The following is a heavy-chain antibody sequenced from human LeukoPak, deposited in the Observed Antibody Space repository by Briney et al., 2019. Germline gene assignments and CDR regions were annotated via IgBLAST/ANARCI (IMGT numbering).Heavy chain of an antibody. CDR3: ARDGPGGKGIDY. D-gene: IGHD4-23*01. J-gene: IGHJ4*02. Sequence: SETLSLTCTVSGGSISSGGYYWSWIRQPPGKGLEWIGYIYHSGSTYYNPSLKSRVTISVDRSKNQFSLKLSSVTAADTAVYYCARDGPGGKGIDYWGQGTLVTVSS. CDR1: GGSISSGGYY. V-gene: IGHV4-30-2*01. CDR2: IYHSGST.